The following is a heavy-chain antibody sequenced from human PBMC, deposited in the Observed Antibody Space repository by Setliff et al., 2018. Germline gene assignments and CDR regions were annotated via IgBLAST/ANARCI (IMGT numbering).Heavy chain of an antibody. Sequence: SETLSLTCAVYGESFSGHYWSWIRQLPGKGLEWIGEINHSGSTNYNPSLKSRVTISVDTSKNQFSLKLSSVAAADTAVYYCARGFDVCGGGACYTDGPYYFDYWGLGTLVTVSS. CDR2: INHSGST. V-gene: IGHV4-34*01. CDR1: GESFSGHY. CDR3: ARGFDVCGGGACYTDGPYYFDY. D-gene: IGHD2-21*02. J-gene: IGHJ4*02.